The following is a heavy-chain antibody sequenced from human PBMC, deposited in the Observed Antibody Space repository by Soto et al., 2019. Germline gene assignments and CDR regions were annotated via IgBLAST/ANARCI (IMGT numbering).Heavy chain of an antibody. CDR2: IRYSGTT. D-gene: IGHD6-19*01. Sequence: QVQLQESDPGLVKPSETLSLTCTVSGGSITSDYWSWLRQPPGKGLEWIAYIRYSGTTNYNPSLKSRATISSDTSKNQFSLMLSSVTAADTAVYYCAKGAGWYGYWGLGTLVTVSS. J-gene: IGHJ4*02. V-gene: IGHV4-59*01. CDR3: AKGAGWYGY. CDR1: GGSITSDY.